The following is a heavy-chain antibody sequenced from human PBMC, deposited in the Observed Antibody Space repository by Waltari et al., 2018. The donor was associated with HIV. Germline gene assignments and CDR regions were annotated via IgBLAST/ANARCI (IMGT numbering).Heavy chain of an antibody. V-gene: IGHV1-8*01. CDR3: ARRKVAAASLGMDV. CDR1: GYTFASYD. J-gene: IGHJ6*02. D-gene: IGHD6-13*01. Sequence: QVQLVQSGAEVKKPGASVKVSCKASGYTFASYDINWVRQATGQGLEWMGWMNPNSGNTGYAQKFQGRVTMTRNTSISTAYMELSSLRSEDTAVYYCARRKVAAASLGMDVWGQGTTVTVSS. CDR2: MNPNSGNT.